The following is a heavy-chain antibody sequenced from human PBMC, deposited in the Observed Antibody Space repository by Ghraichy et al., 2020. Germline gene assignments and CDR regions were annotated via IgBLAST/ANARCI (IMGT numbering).Heavy chain of an antibody. CDR1: GFTFSSYG. Sequence: GGSLRLSCAASGFTFSSYGMHWVRQAPGKGLEWVAFIRYDGSNKYYADSVKGRFTISRDNSKNTLYLQTNSLRAEDTAVYYCAKDRKRSHIDYWGQGTLVTVSS. J-gene: IGHJ4*02. CDR3: AKDRKRSHIDY. D-gene: IGHD4-17*01. V-gene: IGHV3-30*02. CDR2: IRYDGSNK.